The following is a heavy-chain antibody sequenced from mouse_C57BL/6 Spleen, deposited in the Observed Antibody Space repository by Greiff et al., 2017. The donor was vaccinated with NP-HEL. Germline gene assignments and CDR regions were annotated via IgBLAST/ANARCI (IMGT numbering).Heavy chain of an antibody. CDR1: GFTFSSYG. Sequence: EVKLVESGRDLVKPGGSLKLSCAASGFTFSSYGMSWVRQTPDKRLEWVATISSGGSCTYYPDSVKGRFTISRDNAKNTLYLQLSSLQSEDTAMYYFARQGDYYSTYVDVWGTGTTVTVSS. D-gene: IGHD2-5*01. V-gene: IGHV5-6*01. CDR2: ISSGGSCT. J-gene: IGHJ1*03. CDR3: ARQGDYYSTYVDV.